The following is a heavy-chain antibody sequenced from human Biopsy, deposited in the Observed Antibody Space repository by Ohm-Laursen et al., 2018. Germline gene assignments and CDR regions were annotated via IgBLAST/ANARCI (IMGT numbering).Heavy chain of an antibody. D-gene: IGHD3-9*01. Sequence: ASVKVSCKPPEGTFSNYGVNWVRQAPGQGLEWLGGNIPILGTGNYAQKFQDRVTVAADTSTSTATMELRSLRSDDTAVYYCATKLTGYFHHWGQGTLVIVSS. CDR1: EGTFSNYG. CDR3: ATKLTGYFHH. CDR2: NIPILGTG. J-gene: IGHJ1*01. V-gene: IGHV1-69*06.